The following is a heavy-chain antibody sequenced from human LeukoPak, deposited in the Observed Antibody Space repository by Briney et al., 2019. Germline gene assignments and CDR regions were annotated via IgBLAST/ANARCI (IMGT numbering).Heavy chain of an antibody. CDR1: GFTFSSYG. V-gene: IGHV3-23*01. D-gene: IGHD6-13*01. Sequence: PGGSLRLSCAASGFTFSSYGMSWVRQAPGKGLEWVSAISGSGGSTYYADSVKGRFTISRDNSKNTLYLQMNSLRAEDTAVYYCAKSVYSSSWRLFDYWGQGTLVTVSS. CDR3: AKSVYSSSWRLFDY. J-gene: IGHJ4*02. CDR2: ISGSGGST.